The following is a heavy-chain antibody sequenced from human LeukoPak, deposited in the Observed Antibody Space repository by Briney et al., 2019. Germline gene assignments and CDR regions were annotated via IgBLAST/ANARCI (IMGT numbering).Heavy chain of an antibody. CDR1: GFTFSSYA. CDR2: ISSNGGST. J-gene: IGHJ4*02. V-gene: IGHV3-64*04. D-gene: IGHD3-9*01. Sequence: PGGSLRLSCSASGFTFSSYAMHWVRQAPGKGLEYVSAISSNGGSTYYADSVKGRFTISRDNSKNTLYLQMNSLRAEDTAVYYCARGAPRKNYDILSSYFDYWGQGTLVTVSS. CDR3: ARGAPRKNYDILSSYFDY.